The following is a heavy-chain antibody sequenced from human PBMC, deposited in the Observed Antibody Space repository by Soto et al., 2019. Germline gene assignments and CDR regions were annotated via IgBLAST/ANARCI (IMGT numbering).Heavy chain of an antibody. J-gene: IGHJ4*02. CDR1: GFTFSNAW. CDR2: IKSKTDGGTR. V-gene: IGHV3-15*07. CDR3: TKYHPYYYAGSSYDH. D-gene: IGHD3-22*01. Sequence: EVQLVESGGGLVKPGGSLRLSCAASGFTFSNAWMNWVRQAPGKGLEWVGRIKSKTDGGTRDYAAPVKGRFTISRDDSKDTLFLQMDSMKSEDTAVYHCTKYHPYYYAGSSYDHWGQGTLVTVSS.